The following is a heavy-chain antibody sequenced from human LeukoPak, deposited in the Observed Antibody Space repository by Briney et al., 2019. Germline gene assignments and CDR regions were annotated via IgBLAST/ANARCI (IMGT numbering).Heavy chain of an antibody. Sequence: GGSLRLSCAASGFTVSSNYMSWVRQAPGKGLEWVSVIYSGGSTYYADSVKGRFTISRDNSKNTLYLQMNSLRAEDTAVYYCARASGGSCCWFDPWGQGTLVPVSS. CDR3: ARASGGSCCWFDP. CDR1: GFTVSSNY. D-gene: IGHD2-15*01. CDR2: IYSGGST. V-gene: IGHV3-66*01. J-gene: IGHJ5*02.